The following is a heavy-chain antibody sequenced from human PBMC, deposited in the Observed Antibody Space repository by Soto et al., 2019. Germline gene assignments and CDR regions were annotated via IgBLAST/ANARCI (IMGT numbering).Heavy chain of an antibody. Sequence: PSETLSLTCTVSGGSISSSSYYWGWIRQPPGKGLEWIGSIYYSGSTYYNPSLKSRVTISVDTSKNQFSLKLSSVTAADTAVYYCARHRGEIQLWLGWFDPWGQGTLVTVSS. CDR1: GGSISSSSYY. J-gene: IGHJ5*02. D-gene: IGHD5-18*01. CDR3: ARHRGEIQLWLGWFDP. CDR2: IYYSGST. V-gene: IGHV4-39*01.